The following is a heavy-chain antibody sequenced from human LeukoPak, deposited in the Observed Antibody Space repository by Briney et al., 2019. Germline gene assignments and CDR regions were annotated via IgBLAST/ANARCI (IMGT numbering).Heavy chain of an antibody. CDR2: IYYSGST. CDR1: DDSISSGSYY. V-gene: IGHV4-39*07. D-gene: IGHD6-19*01. Sequence: NPSQTLSLTCTVSDDSISSGSYYWTWIRQPPGKGLEWIGSIYYSGSTYYNPSLKSRVTISVDTSKNQFSLKLSSVTAADTAVYYCARGLAVAFDAFDIWGQGTMVTVSS. CDR3: ARGLAVAFDAFDI. J-gene: IGHJ3*02.